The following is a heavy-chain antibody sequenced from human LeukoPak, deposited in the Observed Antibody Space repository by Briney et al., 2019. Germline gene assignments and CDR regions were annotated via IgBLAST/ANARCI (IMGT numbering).Heavy chain of an antibody. Sequence: ASVKVSCKASGYTFTGYYMHWVRQAPGQGLEWMGWINPNSGGTNFAQKFQGRVTLTRDTSISTAYMDLSSLTSDDTAVYYCARDRLAVAGKGFDYWGQGTLVAVSS. J-gene: IGHJ4*02. CDR3: ARDRLAVAGKGFDY. CDR1: GYTFTGYY. CDR2: INPNSGGT. V-gene: IGHV1-2*02. D-gene: IGHD6-19*01.